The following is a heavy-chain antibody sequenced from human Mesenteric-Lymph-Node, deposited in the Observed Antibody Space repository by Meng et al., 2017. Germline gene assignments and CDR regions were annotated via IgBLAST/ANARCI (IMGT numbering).Heavy chain of an antibody. CDR1: GGSISSYY. Sequence: SETLSLTCTVSGGSISSYYWSWIRQPPGKGLEWIGYIYYSGSTKYNPSLKSRVTISVDTSKNKFSLKLRYVTAADTAVYYCARDGSYSSGWYYFDYWGQGTLVTVSS. V-gene: IGHV4-59*01. D-gene: IGHD6-19*01. CDR3: ARDGSYSSGWYYFDY. CDR2: IYYSGST. J-gene: IGHJ4*02.